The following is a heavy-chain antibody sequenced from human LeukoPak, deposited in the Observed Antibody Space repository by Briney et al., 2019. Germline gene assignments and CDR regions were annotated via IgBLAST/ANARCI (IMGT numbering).Heavy chain of an antibody. V-gene: IGHV1-2*02. J-gene: IGHJ5*02. CDR1: VYTPTGYY. Sequence: AAVKVSCVSSVYTPTGYYLHSVRPAPGPGLEWRGWIYPNSGGTNYTQTVQDRITLTRDTSISTAYMELSRLRSDDTAVYYCARENYIDYDIFTAYLPPSWFDPWGQGTLVTVSS. D-gene: IGHD3-9*01. CDR3: ARENYIDYDIFTAYLPPSWFDP. CDR2: IYPNSGGT.